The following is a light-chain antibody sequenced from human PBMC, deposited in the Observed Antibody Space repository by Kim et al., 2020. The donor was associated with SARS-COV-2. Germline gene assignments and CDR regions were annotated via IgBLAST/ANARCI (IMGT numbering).Light chain of an antibody. CDR2: DVN. CDR1: SSDVGGYDY. CDR3: CSYAGRYSAV. V-gene: IGLV2-11*01. J-gene: IGLJ2*01. Sequence: QSALTQPRSVSGSPGQSVTIFCTGTSSDVGGYDYVSWYQQHPGKVPKLMIYDVNRRPSGVPDRFSGSKSGNTASLTISGLQADDEGYYYCCSYAGRYSAVFGGGTQLTVL.